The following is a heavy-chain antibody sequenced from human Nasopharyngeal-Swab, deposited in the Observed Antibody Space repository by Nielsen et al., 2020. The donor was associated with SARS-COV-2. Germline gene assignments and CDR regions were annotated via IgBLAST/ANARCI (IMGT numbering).Heavy chain of an antibody. CDR1: GFTFSSYA. D-gene: IGHD3-3*01. Sequence: GGSLRLSCSASGFTFSSYAMHWVRQAPGKGLEYVSAISSNGGSTYYADSVKGRFTISRDNSKNTLYLQMSSLRAEDTAVYYCVKARITIFGVVISSCYYYVMDVWGQGTTVTVSS. J-gene: IGHJ6*02. V-gene: IGHV3-64D*06. CDR2: ISSNGGST. CDR3: VKARITIFGVVISSCYYYVMDV.